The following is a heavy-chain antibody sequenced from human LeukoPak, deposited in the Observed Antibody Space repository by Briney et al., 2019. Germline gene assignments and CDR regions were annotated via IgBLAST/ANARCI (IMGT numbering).Heavy chain of an antibody. CDR3: ATRSPHSGSFDY. D-gene: IGHD1-26*01. CDR2: IVPSDSYT. V-gene: IGHV5-10-1*01. CDR1: GYSFTSYW. Sequence: GESLKISCKGSGYSFTSYWISWVRQMPGKGLEWMGGIVPSDSYTNYRPSFQGQVTISVDKSNSTAYLQWSSLKASDTAMYYCATRSPHSGSFDYWGQGTLVTVSS. J-gene: IGHJ4*02.